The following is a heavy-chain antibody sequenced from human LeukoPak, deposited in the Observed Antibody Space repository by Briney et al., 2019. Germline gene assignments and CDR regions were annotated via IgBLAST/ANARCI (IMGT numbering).Heavy chain of an antibody. D-gene: IGHD5-18*01. CDR3: ARERGGYTYSHDY. CDR2: GHYTGST. Sequence: SETLSLTCTVSGDSINSYYWNWIRQPPGKGLEWIGYGHYTGSTYKNPSLNSRVAFSVDTSKNQFSLKLSSVTAADTAVYYCARERGGYTYSHDYWGQGTLVTVSS. V-gene: IGHV4-59*01. CDR1: GDSINSYY. J-gene: IGHJ4*02.